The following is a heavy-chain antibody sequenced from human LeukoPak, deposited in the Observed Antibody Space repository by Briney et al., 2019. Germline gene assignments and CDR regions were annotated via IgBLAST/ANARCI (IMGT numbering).Heavy chain of an antibody. V-gene: IGHV2-70*11. D-gene: IGHD5-18*01. CDR2: IDLDDDK. J-gene: IGHJ4*02. Sequence: SWLRQPPGKALEWLARIDLDDDKYYSTSMKTSPPISKDTSKNHVVLTMTNLDPVDTATYYCARIQGGYSYGTFDYWGQGTLVTVSS. CDR3: ARIQGGYSYGTFDY.